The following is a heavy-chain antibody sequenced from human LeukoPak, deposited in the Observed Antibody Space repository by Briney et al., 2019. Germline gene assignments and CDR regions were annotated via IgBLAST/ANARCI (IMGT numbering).Heavy chain of an antibody. J-gene: IGHJ4*02. Sequence: SETLSLTCTVSGGSIRSFYWSWIRQPPGKGLEWIGYIYYSGSTNYNSSLKSRVTISVDSSKNQFSLKLSSVTAADTAVYYCAREIVGATRQADYWGQGTLVTVSS. CDR3: AREIVGATRQADY. CDR1: GGSIRSFY. D-gene: IGHD1-26*01. CDR2: IYYSGST. V-gene: IGHV4-59*01.